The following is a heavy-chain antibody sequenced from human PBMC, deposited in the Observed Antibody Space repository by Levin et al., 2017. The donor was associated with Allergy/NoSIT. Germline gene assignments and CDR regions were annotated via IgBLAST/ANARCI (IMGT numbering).Heavy chain of an antibody. J-gene: IGHJ4*02. D-gene: IGHD6-19*01. V-gene: IGHV3-21*01. CDR1: GFTFSSYS. CDR2: ISSSSSYI. CDR3: ARDHSSGWYPYDY. Sequence: GGSLRLSCAASGFTFSSYSMNWVRQAPGKGLEWVSSISSSSSYIYYADSVKGRFTISRDNAKNSLYLQMNSLRAEDTAVYYCARDHSSGWYPYDYWGQGTLVTVSS.